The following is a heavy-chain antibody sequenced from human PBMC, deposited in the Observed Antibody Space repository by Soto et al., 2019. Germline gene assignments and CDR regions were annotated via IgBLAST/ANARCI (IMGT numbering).Heavy chain of an antibody. D-gene: IGHD6-13*01. CDR3: AKDSIAAAGIYYYYYYGMDV. V-gene: IGHV3-30*18. J-gene: IGHJ6*02. Sequence: PGGSLRLSCAASGFTFSSYGMHWVRQAPGKGLEWVAVISYDGSNKYYADSVKGRFTISRDNSKNTLYLQMNSLRAEDTAVYYCAKDSIAAAGIYYYYYYGMDVWGQGTTVTSP. CDR1: GFTFSSYG. CDR2: ISYDGSNK.